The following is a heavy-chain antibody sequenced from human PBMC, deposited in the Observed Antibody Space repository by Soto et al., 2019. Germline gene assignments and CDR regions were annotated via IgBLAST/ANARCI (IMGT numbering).Heavy chain of an antibody. CDR3: ARTGLGIAVAGTSNWFDP. J-gene: IGHJ5*02. CDR2: IIPIFGTA. D-gene: IGHD6-19*01. V-gene: IGHV1-69*13. Sequence: ASVKVSCKASEGTFSSYAISWVRQAPGQGLEWMGGIIPIFGTANYAQKFQGRVTITADESTSTAYMELSSLRSEDTAVYYCARTGLGIAVAGTSNWFDPWGQGTLVTVSS. CDR1: EGTFSSYA.